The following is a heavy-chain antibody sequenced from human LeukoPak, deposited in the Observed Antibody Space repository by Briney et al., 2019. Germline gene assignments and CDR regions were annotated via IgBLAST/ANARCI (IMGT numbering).Heavy chain of an antibody. CDR2: IKQDGSEK. J-gene: IGHJ6*03. CDR1: GFTVRTFW. Sequence: GGSLRLSCAASGFTVRTFWMNWVRQAPGKGLEWVANIKQDGSEKYYVDSVKGRFTISRDNAKNSLYLQMNSLRAEDTAVYYCARVGTSWYYYYYYMDVWGKGTTVTVSS. D-gene: IGHD2-2*01. CDR3: ARVGTSWYYYYYYMDV. V-gene: IGHV3-7*01.